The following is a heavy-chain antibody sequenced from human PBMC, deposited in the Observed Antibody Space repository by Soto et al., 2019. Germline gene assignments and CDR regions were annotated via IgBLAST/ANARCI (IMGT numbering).Heavy chain of an antibody. CDR3: ARAGLDYYDSSGYSDAFDI. V-gene: IGHV4-4*02. CDR2: IYHSGST. CDR1: GGSISSSNW. D-gene: IGHD3-22*01. Sequence: QVQLQESGPGLVKPSGTLSLTCAVSGGSISSSNWWSWVRQPPGKGLEWIGEIYHSGSTNYNPSLKSRVTISVDKSKYQFSLKLSSVTAADTAVYYCARAGLDYYDSSGYSDAFDIWGQGTMVTVSS. J-gene: IGHJ3*02.